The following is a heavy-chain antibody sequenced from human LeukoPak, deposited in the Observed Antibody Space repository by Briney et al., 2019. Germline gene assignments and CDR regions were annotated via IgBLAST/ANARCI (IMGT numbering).Heavy chain of an antibody. Sequence: GGSLRLSCAASGFTFSSYGMSWVRQAPGKGLEWVSAISGSGGSTYYADSVKGRFTISRDNSKNTLYLQMNSLRAEDTAVYYCAKYSGRYPKFDYWGQGTLVTVSS. V-gene: IGHV3-23*01. J-gene: IGHJ4*02. CDR3: AKYSGRYPKFDY. CDR2: ISGSGGST. D-gene: IGHD1-26*01. CDR1: GFTFSSYG.